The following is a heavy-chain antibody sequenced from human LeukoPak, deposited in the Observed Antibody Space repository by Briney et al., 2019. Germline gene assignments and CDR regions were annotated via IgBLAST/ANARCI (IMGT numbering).Heavy chain of an antibody. D-gene: IGHD3-10*01. CDR3: ARVRRIRGVIDY. CDR1: GGSFSGYY. Sequence: SETLSLTCAVYGGSFSGYYWSWIRQPPGKGLEWIGEINHSGSTNYNPSLKSRVTISVDTSKNQFSLKLSSVTAADTAVYYCARVRRIRGVIDYWGQGTLVTVPS. J-gene: IGHJ4*02. CDR2: INHSGST. V-gene: IGHV4-34*01.